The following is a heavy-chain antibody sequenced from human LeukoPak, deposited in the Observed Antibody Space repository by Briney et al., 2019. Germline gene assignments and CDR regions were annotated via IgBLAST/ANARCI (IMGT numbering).Heavy chain of an antibody. CDR3: ARAPNSSDYSAGYWYFDL. J-gene: IGHJ2*01. V-gene: IGHV3-23*01. CDR2: ISGSGGST. Sequence: GGSLRLSCAASGFTFSSYAMSWVRQAPGKGLEWVSAISGSGGSTYYADSVKGRFTISRDNSKNTLYLQMNTLGAEDTAVYYCARAPNSSDYSAGYWYFDLWGRGTLVTVSS. D-gene: IGHD3-22*01. CDR1: GFTFSSYA.